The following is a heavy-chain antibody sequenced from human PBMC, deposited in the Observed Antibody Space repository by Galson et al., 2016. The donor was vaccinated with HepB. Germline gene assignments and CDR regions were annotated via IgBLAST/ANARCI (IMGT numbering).Heavy chain of an antibody. CDR2: MSHDGSNK. CDR1: GFTFSNYA. D-gene: IGHD4-23*01. V-gene: IGHV3-30*04. Sequence: SLRLSCAASGFTFSNYAMHWVRQAPGKGLEWVAVMSHDGSNKYYADSVKGRFTISRDNSKKTLNLQMNSLRPEDTAFYYCARGDYGGYGLGVWGQGTTVTVSS. J-gene: IGHJ6*02. CDR3: ARGDYGGYGLGV.